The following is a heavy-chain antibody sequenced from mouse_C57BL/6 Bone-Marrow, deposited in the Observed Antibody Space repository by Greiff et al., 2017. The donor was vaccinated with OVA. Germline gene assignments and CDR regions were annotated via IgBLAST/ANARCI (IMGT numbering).Heavy chain of an antibody. J-gene: IGHJ2*01. V-gene: IGHV5-17*01. CDR1: GFTFSDYG. CDR3: AISNLCLDY. D-gene: IGHD2-5*01. Sequence: EVKVVESGGGLVKPGGSLKLSCAASGFTFSDYGMHWVRQAPEKGLEWVAYISSGSSTIYYADTVKGRFTISRDNAKNTLFLQMTSLRSEDTAMYYCAISNLCLDYWGQGTTLTVSS. CDR2: ISSGSSTI.